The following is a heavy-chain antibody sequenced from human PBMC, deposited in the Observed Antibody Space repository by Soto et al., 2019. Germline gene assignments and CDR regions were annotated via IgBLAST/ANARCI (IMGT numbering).Heavy chain of an antibody. V-gene: IGHV1-8*01. J-gene: IGHJ6*02. D-gene: IGHD6-19*01. Sequence: QVQLVQSGAEVKKPGASVKVSCKASGYTFTSYDINWVRQATGQGLEWMGWMNPNSGNTGYAQKFQGRVTMTRNTSIHTAYMELSSLRSEDTAVYYCARAKRGGWPYYYYYGMDVWGQGTTVTVSS. CDR2: MNPNSGNT. CDR3: ARAKRGGWPYYYYYGMDV. CDR1: GYTFTSYD.